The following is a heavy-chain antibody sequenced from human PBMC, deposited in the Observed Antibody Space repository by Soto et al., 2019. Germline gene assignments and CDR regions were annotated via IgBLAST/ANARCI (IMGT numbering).Heavy chain of an antibody. CDR1: GGSGSRSYYS. D-gene: IGHD1-26*01. J-gene: IGHJ3*02. Sequence: PSENLYLRCTVSGGSGSRSYYSWRWIRQPPGKGLEWIASIYDSGSTYYNPSLKSRVTISVDTSKNQISLKLSSVTAADTAVYYCASRYGGSYLAFAIWSQGPMVT. CDR3: ASRYGGSYLAFAI. V-gene: IGHV4-39*01. CDR2: IYDSGST.